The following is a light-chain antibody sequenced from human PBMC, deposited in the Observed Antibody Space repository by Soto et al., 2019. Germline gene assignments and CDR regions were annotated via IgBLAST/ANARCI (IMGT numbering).Light chain of an antibody. J-gene: IGKJ3*01. V-gene: IGKV3-20*01. Sequence: EIVLTQSPGTLSLSPGERATLSCRASQSINSRYLAWYQQKPGQAPRLLIYGAFSRATGSPERFSGSSSGTDFTLTISRPVTDDCPVYYGQHFGSSPGFTFGPGTKVYIK. CDR2: GAF. CDR3: QHFGSSPGFT. CDR1: QSINSRY.